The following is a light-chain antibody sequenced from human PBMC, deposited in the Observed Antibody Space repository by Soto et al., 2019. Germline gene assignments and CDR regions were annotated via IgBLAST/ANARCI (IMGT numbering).Light chain of an antibody. CDR3: QQRSNWPPT. V-gene: IGKV3-11*01. Sequence: EIVMTQSPATVSVSPGEGATLSCRASQSVSSKLAWYQQKPGQAPRLLIYDASNRATGIPARFSGSGSGTDFTLTISSLEPEDFAVYYCQQRSNWPPTFGQGTRLEIK. J-gene: IGKJ5*01. CDR2: DAS. CDR1: QSVSSK.